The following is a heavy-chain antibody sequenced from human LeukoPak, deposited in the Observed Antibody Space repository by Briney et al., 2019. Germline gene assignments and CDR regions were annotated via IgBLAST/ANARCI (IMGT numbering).Heavy chain of an antibody. CDR1: GSTFSDYY. CDR3: ARIGSSLPNWFDR. CDR2: ITRSGSTI. J-gene: IGHJ5*02. V-gene: IGHV3-11*01. D-gene: IGHD6-13*01. Sequence: GPCLSPACAASGSTFSDYYTTWIRQAPGKGLDWVSHITRSGSTIHYADSVNGRSTISRDNAQNSLSRQMSSLTAEETAEYYCARIGSSLPNWFDRWGEGTLVTVSS.